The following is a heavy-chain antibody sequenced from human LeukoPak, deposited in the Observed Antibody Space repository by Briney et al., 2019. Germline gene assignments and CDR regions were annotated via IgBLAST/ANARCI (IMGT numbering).Heavy chain of an antibody. J-gene: IGHJ4*02. CDR3: ARGVYGDYFDY. CDR1: GFTFGNYW. CDR2: INTDGSTI. V-gene: IGHV3-74*01. Sequence: GGSLRLSCAASGFTFGNYWMHWVRQVPGKGLVWVSRINTDGSTITYADSVKGRFTISRDNAKNKVYLQMSSLRAEDTAVYYCARGVYGDYFDYWGQGTLIIVSS. D-gene: IGHD4-17*01.